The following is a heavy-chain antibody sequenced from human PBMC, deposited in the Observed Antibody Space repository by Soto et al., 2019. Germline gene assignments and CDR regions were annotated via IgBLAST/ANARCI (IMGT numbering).Heavy chain of an antibody. D-gene: IGHD6-19*01. CDR2: IYYSGST. CDR3: ARVGRGEQWLVPYWFDP. CDR1: GGSVSSGSYY. V-gene: IGHV4-61*01. Sequence: ASETLSLTCTVSGGSVSSGSYYWSWIRQPPGKGLEWIGYIYYSGSTNYNPSLKSRVTISVDTSKNQFSLKLSSVTAADTAVYHCARVGRGEQWLVPYWFDPWGQGTLVTVSS. J-gene: IGHJ5*02.